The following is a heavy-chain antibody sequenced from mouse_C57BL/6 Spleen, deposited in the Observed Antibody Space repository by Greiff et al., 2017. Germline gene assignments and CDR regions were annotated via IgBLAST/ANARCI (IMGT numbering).Heavy chain of an antibody. CDR3: ATAGDYGGRYDFYYED. CDR1: GYTFTSYW. D-gene: IGHD1-1*01. J-gene: IGHJ1*03. CDR2: IDPSSGST. Sequence: QVQLQQPGAELVKPGASVKMSCKASGYTFTSYWMHWVKQRPGQGLEWIGEIDPSSGSTNYNEKFKSKATLTVDKSSSTAYMQLSSLTSEDSAVYYGATAGDYGGRYDFYYEDWGKGTTVTVSS. V-gene: IGHV1-55*01.